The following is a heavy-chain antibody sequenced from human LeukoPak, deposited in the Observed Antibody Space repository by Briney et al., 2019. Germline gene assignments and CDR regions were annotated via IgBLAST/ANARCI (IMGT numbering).Heavy chain of an antibody. CDR1: GFTFSNAW. V-gene: IGHV3-23*01. D-gene: IGHD4-17*01. CDR3: AKDLRDYGDYGRHNFDY. Sequence: GGSLRLSCAASGFTFSNAWMNWVRQAPGKGLEWVSAISGSGGSTYYADSVKGRFTISRDNSKNTLYLQMNSLRAEDTAVYYCAKDLRDYGDYGRHNFDYWGQGTLVTVSS. CDR2: ISGSGGST. J-gene: IGHJ4*02.